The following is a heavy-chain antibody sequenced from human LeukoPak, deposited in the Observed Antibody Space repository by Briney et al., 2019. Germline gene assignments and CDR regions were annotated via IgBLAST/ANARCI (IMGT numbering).Heavy chain of an antibody. CDR3: ARGSQLLHNGMDV. D-gene: IGHD2-2*01. CDR2: IYYSGST. Sequence: SETLSLTCTVSGGSISSGDYYWSWIRQPPGKGLEWIGYIYYSGSTYYNPSLKSRVTISVDTSKNQFSLKLSSVTAADTAVYYCARGSQLLHNGMDVWGKGTTVTVSS. CDR1: GGSISSGDYY. J-gene: IGHJ6*04. V-gene: IGHV4-30-4*01.